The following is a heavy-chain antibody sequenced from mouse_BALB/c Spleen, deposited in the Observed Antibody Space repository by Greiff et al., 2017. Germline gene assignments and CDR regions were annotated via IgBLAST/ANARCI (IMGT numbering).Heavy chain of an antibody. CDR2: ISYDGSN. CDR1: GYSITSGYY. Sequence: EVKLQESGPGLVKPSQSLSLTCSVTGYSITSGYYWNWIRQFPGNKLEWMGYISYDGSNNYNPSLKNRISITRDTSKNQFFLKLNSVTTADTATYYCARDRGGFAYWGQGSLVTVSA. J-gene: IGHJ3*01. CDR3: ARDRGGFAY. V-gene: IGHV3-6*02.